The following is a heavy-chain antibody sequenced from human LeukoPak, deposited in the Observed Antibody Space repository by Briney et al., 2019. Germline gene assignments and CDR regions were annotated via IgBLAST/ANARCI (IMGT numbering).Heavy chain of an antibody. CDR1: ADTFIGYY. CDR2: INPNSSVT. Sequence: ASVKVSFKASADTFIGYYIHWVRQAPGQGLEWMGWINPNSSVTHYAQRFQGRVTMTRDTSISAAYMELSWLTSDDTAVYYCARERGGNSPFDSWGQGTLVTVSS. V-gene: IGHV1-2*02. CDR3: ARERGGNSPFDS. D-gene: IGHD4-23*01. J-gene: IGHJ4*02.